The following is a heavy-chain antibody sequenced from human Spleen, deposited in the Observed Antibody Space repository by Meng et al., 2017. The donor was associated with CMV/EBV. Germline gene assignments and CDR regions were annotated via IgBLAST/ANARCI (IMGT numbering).Heavy chain of an antibody. V-gene: IGHV3-73*01. CDR2: IRSHVNNYAT. D-gene: IGHD3-22*01. CDR1: GFTFSGSA. Sequence: ETLSLTCAASGFTFSGSAMHWVRQASGKGLEWVGRIRSHVNNYATAYAESLKGRVTISRDDSKDTAYLQMNSLKTEDTAVYYCARGFYDSRGYYIHWGQGTLVTV. J-gene: IGHJ4*02. CDR3: ARGFYDSRGYYIH.